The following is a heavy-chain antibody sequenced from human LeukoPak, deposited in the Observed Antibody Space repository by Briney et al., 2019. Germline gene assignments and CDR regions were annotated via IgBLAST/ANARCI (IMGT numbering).Heavy chain of an antibody. V-gene: IGHV1-2*02. CDR2: INPNSGGT. CDR3: ARSPSGIGSSDYLLW. D-gene: IGHD3-22*01. Sequence: ASVNVSCKASGYTFTGYYMHWVRQAPGQGLEWMGWINPNSGGTNYAQKFQGRVTTTRDTSISTAYMELSRLRSDDTAVYYCARSPSGIGSSDYLLWWGQGTLVTVSP. CDR1: GYTFTGYY. J-gene: IGHJ4*02.